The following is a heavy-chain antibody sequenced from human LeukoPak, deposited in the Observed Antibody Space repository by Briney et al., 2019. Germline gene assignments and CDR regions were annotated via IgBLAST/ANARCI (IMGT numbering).Heavy chain of an antibody. J-gene: IGHJ4*02. Sequence: GGSLRLSCAASGFTFSNYWMSWVRQAPGKGLERVANIKQDGSEKYHVDSVKGRFTISRDNANNSLYLQMNSLRPEDTAVYYCARAGRYGSGTPHYWGQGTLVTVSS. V-gene: IGHV3-7*01. CDR2: IKQDGSEK. CDR1: GFTFSNYW. D-gene: IGHD3-10*01. CDR3: ARAGRYGSGTPHY.